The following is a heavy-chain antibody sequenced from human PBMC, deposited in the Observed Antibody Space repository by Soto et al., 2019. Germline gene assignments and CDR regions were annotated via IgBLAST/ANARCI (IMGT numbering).Heavy chain of an antibody. CDR2: IYYSGTT. Sequence: PSETLSLTCTVSGGSIISSSHHCCCIRQPPGKGLEWIGSIYYSGTTYYNPSLKSRLTISVDTSKNQFSLKLSSVTPADTAVYYCAREKDSAGDYWGQGTLVTVSS. V-gene: IGHV4-39*02. CDR3: AREKDSAGDY. D-gene: IGHD6-13*01. CDR1: GGSIISSSHH. J-gene: IGHJ4*02.